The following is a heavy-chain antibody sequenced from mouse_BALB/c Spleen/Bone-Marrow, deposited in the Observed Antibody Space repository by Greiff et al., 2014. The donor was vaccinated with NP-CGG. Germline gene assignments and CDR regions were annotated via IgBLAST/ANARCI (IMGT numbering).Heavy chain of an antibody. CDR2: IWSDGTT. CDR3: ARHERGYPYAMDY. Sequence: VQLQQSGPDLVAPSQSLSITCTVSWFSLTLYGVHWVRQSPGKGLEWLVVIWSDGTTTYNSALKSRLSISKDNSKCQVFLKLNSLQTDDTAMYYCARHERGYPYAMDYWGQGTSVTVSS. CDR1: WFSLTLYG. J-gene: IGHJ4*01. D-gene: IGHD2-2*01. V-gene: IGHV2-6-2*01.